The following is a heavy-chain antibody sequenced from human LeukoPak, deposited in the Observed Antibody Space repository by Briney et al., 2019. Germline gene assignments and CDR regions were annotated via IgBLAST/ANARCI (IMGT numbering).Heavy chain of an antibody. CDR1: GDGVASNSAA. D-gene: IGHD1-26*01. J-gene: IGHJ4*02. V-gene: IGHV6-1*01. Sequence: SQTLSLTCAISGDGVASNSAAWNWIRPSPSRGLEWLGRTYYRSKWYNDYAVSVRSRIIINPDTSKNQFSLQLNSVTPEDTAVYYCTRDRAYSGSYYAFDYWGQGTLVTVSS. CDR2: TYYRSKWYN. CDR3: TRDRAYSGSYYAFDY.